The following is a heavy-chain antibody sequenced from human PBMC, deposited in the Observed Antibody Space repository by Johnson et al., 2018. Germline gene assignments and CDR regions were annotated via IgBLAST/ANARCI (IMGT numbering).Heavy chain of an antibody. J-gene: IGHJ1*01. Sequence: VQLLETGGGVVQPGRSLRRSCAASGFTFSSYGMHWVRQAPGKGREWVAVISYDGSNKYYADSVRGRFTISRDNSKNRLYLQMNSLRAEDTAVYYWANERGPPFQHWGQGTLVTGAS. V-gene: IGHV3-30*18. CDR2: ISYDGSNK. CDR1: GFTFSSYG. CDR3: ANERGPPFQH.